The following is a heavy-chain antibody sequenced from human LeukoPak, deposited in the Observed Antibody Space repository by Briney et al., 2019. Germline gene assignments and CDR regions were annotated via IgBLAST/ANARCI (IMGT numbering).Heavy chain of an antibody. Sequence: GGSLRLSCAASGFTFSSYAMSWVRQAPGKGLEWVSAISGSGGSTYYADSVKGRFTISRDNSKNTLYLQMNSLRAEDTAVYYCAKTPPKRVVVAATGPYYYYYYMDVWGKGTTVTISS. CDR3: AKTPPKRVVVAATGPYYYYYYMDV. D-gene: IGHD2-15*01. CDR1: GFTFSSYA. CDR2: ISGSGGST. J-gene: IGHJ6*03. V-gene: IGHV3-23*01.